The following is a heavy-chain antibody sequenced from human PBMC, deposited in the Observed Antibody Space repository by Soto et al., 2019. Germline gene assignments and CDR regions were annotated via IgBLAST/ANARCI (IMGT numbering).Heavy chain of an antibody. CDR1: GFTFSSYA. CDR3: ARDDYSNYRLDY. CDR2: ISYDGSNK. J-gene: IGHJ4*02. D-gene: IGHD4-4*01. Sequence: QVQLVESGGGVVQPGRSLRLSCAASGFTFSSYAMHWVRQAPGKRLEWVAVISYDGSNKYYADSVKGRFTISRDNSKNTLYLQMNSLRAEDTAVYYCARDDYSNYRLDYWGQGTLVTVSS. V-gene: IGHV3-30-3*01.